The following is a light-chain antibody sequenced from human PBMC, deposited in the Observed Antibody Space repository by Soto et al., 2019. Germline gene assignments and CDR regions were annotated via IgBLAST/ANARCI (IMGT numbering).Light chain of an antibody. CDR2: GAS. J-gene: IGKJ2*01. V-gene: IGKV3-15*01. Sequence: EIVMTQSPATLSVSPGERVTLSCSASQSVSSNLAWYQQKPGQAPRLLIYGASTRATGIPARFSGSGSGTEFTLTISSLQSEDFALYYCQQYNNWPPYTFGQGTKLEIK. CDR1: QSVSSN. CDR3: QQYNNWPPYT.